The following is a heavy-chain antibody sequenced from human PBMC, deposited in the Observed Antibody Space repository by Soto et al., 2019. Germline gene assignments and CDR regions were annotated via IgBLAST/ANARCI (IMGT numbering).Heavy chain of an antibody. CDR2: IYYSGST. CDR3: ASSKEDIVVVPAAIYFDY. V-gene: IGHV4-31*03. D-gene: IGHD2-2*01. Sequence: SETLSLTCTVSGGPISSGGYYWSWIRQHPGKGLEWIGYIYYSGSTYYNPSLKSRVTISVDTSKNQFSLKLSSVTAADTAVYYCASSKEDIVVVPAAIYFDYWGQGTLVTVSS. CDR1: GGPISSGGYY. J-gene: IGHJ4*02.